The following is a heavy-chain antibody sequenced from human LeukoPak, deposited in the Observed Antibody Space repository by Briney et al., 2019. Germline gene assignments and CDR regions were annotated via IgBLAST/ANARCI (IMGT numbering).Heavy chain of an antibody. J-gene: IGHJ4*01. CDR3: AAPPRAGARPPYDY. Sequence: GGSLRLSCATSGFTFSSYGMSWVHQAPGKGLEWISAISAGGDSTYYADSVRGRFTISKDESKTTLFLQMNSLRAEDTAIYYCAAPPRAGARPPYDYWGHGAQVTVSS. CDR2: ISAGGDST. V-gene: IGHV3-23*01. D-gene: IGHD6-6*01. CDR1: GFTFSSYG.